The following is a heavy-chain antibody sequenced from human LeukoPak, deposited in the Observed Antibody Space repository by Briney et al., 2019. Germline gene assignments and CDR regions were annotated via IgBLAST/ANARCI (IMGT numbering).Heavy chain of an antibody. D-gene: IGHD5-18*01. Sequence: GGSLRLSCAASGFTFDDYGMSWVRQAPGKGLEWVSGINWNGGSTGYADSIKGRFTISRDNAKNSLYLQMKSLRAEDTALYYCARRVDTAMALDYWGQGTLVTVSS. CDR3: ARRVDTAMALDY. CDR1: GFTFDDYG. J-gene: IGHJ4*02. CDR2: INWNGGST. V-gene: IGHV3-20*04.